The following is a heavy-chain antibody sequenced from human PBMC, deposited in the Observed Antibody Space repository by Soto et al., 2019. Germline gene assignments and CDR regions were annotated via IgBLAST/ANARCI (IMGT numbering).Heavy chain of an antibody. Sequence: ASVKVSCKASGCTFTSYYMHWVRQAPGQGLEWMGIINPSGGSTSYAQKFQGRVTMTRDTSTSTVYMELSSLRSDDTAVYYCARDARLRGYSGYADFDYWGQGTLVTVSS. CDR3: ARDARLRGYSGYADFDY. CDR1: GCTFTSYY. D-gene: IGHD5-12*01. V-gene: IGHV1-46*01. CDR2: INPSGGST. J-gene: IGHJ4*02.